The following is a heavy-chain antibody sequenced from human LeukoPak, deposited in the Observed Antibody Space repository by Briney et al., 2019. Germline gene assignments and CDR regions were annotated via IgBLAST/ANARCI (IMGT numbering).Heavy chain of an antibody. Sequence: GSLRLSCAASGFTVSSNYMNWVRQPPGKGLEWIGSIYYSGSTYYNPSLKSRVTISVDTSKNQFSLKLGSVTAADTAVYYCARQLVVRKFDPWGQGTLVTVSS. CDR3: ARQLVVRKFDP. CDR2: IYYSGST. J-gene: IGHJ5*02. D-gene: IGHD2-15*01. V-gene: IGHV4-39*01. CDR1: GFTVSSNY.